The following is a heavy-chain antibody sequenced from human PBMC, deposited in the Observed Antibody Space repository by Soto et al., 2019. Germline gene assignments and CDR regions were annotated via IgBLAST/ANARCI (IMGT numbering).Heavy chain of an antibody. Sequence: ASVKVSCKVSGYTLTELSMYWVRQAPGKGLEWMGGFDPEDGETIYAQKFQGGVTMTEETSTDTAYMELSTLRSEDTAVYYCATGPVGGVTRQDAFDIWGQGTMVTVSS. CDR3: ATGPVGGVTRQDAFDI. D-gene: IGHD3-16*01. V-gene: IGHV1-24*01. J-gene: IGHJ3*02. CDR1: GYTLTELS. CDR2: FDPEDGET.